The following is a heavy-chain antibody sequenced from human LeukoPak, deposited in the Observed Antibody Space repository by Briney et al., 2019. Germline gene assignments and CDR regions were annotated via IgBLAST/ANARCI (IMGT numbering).Heavy chain of an antibody. CDR3: ARHRRYSSGRGFVVWFDP. D-gene: IGHD6-19*01. V-gene: IGHV4-39*01. Sequence: MPSETLSLTCTVSGGSISSYYWSWIRQPPGKGLEWIGSIYYSGSTYYNPSLKSRVTISVDTSKNQFSLKLSSVTAADTAVYYCARHRRYSSGRGFVVWFDPWGQGTLVTVSS. CDR2: IYYSGST. J-gene: IGHJ5*02. CDR1: GGSISSYY.